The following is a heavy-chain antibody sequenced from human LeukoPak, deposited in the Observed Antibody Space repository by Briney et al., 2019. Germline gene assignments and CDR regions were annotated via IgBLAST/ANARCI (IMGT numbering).Heavy chain of an antibody. CDR2: ISYDGSNK. Sequence: PGRSLRLSCAASGFTFSSYGMHWVRQAPGKGLEWVAVISYDGSNKYYADSVKGRFTISRDNSKNTLYLQMNSLRAEDTAVYYCANDGAYYDSSTDAFDIWGRGTMVTVSS. CDR1: GFTFSSYG. V-gene: IGHV3-30*18. J-gene: IGHJ3*02. CDR3: ANDGAYYDSSTDAFDI. D-gene: IGHD3-22*01.